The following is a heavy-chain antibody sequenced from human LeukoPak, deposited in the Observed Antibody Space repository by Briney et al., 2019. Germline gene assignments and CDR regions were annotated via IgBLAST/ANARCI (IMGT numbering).Heavy chain of an antibody. CDR2: ISVDGATT. V-gene: IGHV3-43*02. CDR3: AKAIHDRGYAHC. D-gene: IGHD3-22*01. J-gene: IGHJ4*02. Sequence: PGGSLRLSYAASGFTFDNFALNWVRQAPGKGLEWVSLISVDGATTYYADSVKGRFTISRDNSKNSLYLQMNSLRTEDTALYYCAKAIHDRGYAHCWGQGTLVTVSS. CDR1: GFTFDNFA.